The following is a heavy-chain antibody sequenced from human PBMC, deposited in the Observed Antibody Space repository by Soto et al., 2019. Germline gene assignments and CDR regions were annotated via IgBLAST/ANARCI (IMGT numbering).Heavy chain of an antibody. J-gene: IGHJ3*02. CDR2: IIPIFGTA. D-gene: IGHD3-22*01. CDR3: ARRRPSMIVVVIEDDHAFDI. CDR1: GGTFSSYA. V-gene: IGHV1-69*13. Sequence: GASVKVSCKASGGTFSSYAISWVRQAPGQGLEWMGGIIPIFGTANYAQKFQGRVTITAAESTSTAYMELSSLRSEDTAVYYCARRRPSMIVVVIEDDHAFDIWGQGTMVTVSS.